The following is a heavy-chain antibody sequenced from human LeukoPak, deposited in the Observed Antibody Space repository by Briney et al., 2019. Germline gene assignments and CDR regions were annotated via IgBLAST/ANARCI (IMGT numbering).Heavy chain of an antibody. CDR1: GFTFSSYA. D-gene: IGHD1-26*01. CDR2: ISYDGSNK. CDR3: AMRWELPLYYYYYGMDV. Sequence: GGSLRLSCAASGFTFSSYAMHWVRQAPGKGLEWVAVISYDGSNKYYADSVKGRFTISRDNSKNTLYLQMNSLRAEDTAVYYCAMRWELPLYYYYYGMDVWGQGTTVTVSS. V-gene: IGHV3-30*04. J-gene: IGHJ6*02.